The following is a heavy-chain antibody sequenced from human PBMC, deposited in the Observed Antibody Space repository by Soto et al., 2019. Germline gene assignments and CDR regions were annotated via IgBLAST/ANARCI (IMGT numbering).Heavy chain of an antibody. V-gene: IGHV4-34*01. J-gene: IGHJ5*02. D-gene: IGHD3-3*01. CDR1: GGSFSGYY. CDR3: ARGGYDFWSGYYPYNWFDP. Sequence: SETLSLTCAVYGGSFSGYYWSWIRQPPGKGLEWIGEINHSGSTNYNPSLKSRATISVDTSKNQFSLKLSSVTAADTAVYYCARGGYDFWSGYYPYNWFDPWGQGTLVTVSS. CDR2: INHSGST.